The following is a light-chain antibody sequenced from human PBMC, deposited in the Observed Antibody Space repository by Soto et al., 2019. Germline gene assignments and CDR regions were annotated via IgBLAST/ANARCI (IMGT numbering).Light chain of an antibody. CDR1: QTVIRNY. Sequence: EPLLTQSPGTLSLSPGERATLSCRARQTVIRNYLAWHQQKPGQTPSLLVYGASSRATGIPDRFSGSGSGTDSTLTISRLESEDFAVYYCQQQATPPITFGQGTRLEIK. J-gene: IGKJ5*01. V-gene: IGKV3-20*01. CDR2: GAS. CDR3: QQQATPPIT.